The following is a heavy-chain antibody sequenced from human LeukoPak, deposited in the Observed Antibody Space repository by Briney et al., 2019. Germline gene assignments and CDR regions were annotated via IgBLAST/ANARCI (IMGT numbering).Heavy chain of an antibody. D-gene: IGHD1-26*01. CDR1: GFTFGDYA. CDR3: TRDRSASYYYFDY. V-gene: IGHV3-49*03. CDR2: IRSKAYSGTT. Sequence: GGPLRLSCTTSGFTFGDYAMTWFRQAPGKGVEGVGFIRSKAYSGTTEYGASVKGRFTISRDDSKSLDYLQMNSLKTDDTAVYYCTRDRSASYYYFDYWGQGTLVTVSS. J-gene: IGHJ4*02.